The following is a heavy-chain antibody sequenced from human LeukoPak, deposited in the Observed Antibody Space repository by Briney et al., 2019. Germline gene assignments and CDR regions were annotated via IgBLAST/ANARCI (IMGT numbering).Heavy chain of an antibody. CDR1: GCTFSSYS. CDR3: AMSSGWYVY. Sequence: AGGSLRLSCAASGCTFSSYSMNWVRQAPGKGLEWVSSISSSSSYIYYADSVKGRFTISRDNAKNSLYLQMNSLRAEDTAVYYCAMSSGWYVYWGQGTLVTVSS. V-gene: IGHV3-21*01. CDR2: ISSSSSYI. D-gene: IGHD6-19*01. J-gene: IGHJ4*02.